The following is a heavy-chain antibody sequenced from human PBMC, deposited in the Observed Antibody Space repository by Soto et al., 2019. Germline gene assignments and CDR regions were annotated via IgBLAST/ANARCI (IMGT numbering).Heavy chain of an antibody. CDR3: ATEDQLKVHNWFDP. Sequence: GASVKVSCKASGYTFTGYYMHWVRQAPGQGLEWMGWINPNSGGTNYAQKFQGRVTMTRDTSISTAYMELSRLRSDDTAVYYCATEDQLKVHNWFDPWGQGTLVTVSS. J-gene: IGHJ5*02. V-gene: IGHV1-2*02. CDR2: INPNSGGT. D-gene: IGHD2-2*01. CDR1: GYTFTGYY.